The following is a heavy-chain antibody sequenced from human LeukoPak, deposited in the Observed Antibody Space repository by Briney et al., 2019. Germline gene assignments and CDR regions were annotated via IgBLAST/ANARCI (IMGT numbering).Heavy chain of an antibody. D-gene: IGHD3-22*01. CDR3: ARDYYDSSGYYGYNWFDP. V-gene: IGHV4-61*01. J-gene: IGHJ5*02. Sequence: SETLSLTCTVSGGSISISSYYWSWIRQPPGKGLEWIGYISYSGGTNYNPSLKSRATISVHTSKNQFSLKLSSVTAADTAVYYCARDYYDSSGYYGYNWFDPWGQGTLVTVSS. CDR1: GGSISISSYY. CDR2: ISYSGGT.